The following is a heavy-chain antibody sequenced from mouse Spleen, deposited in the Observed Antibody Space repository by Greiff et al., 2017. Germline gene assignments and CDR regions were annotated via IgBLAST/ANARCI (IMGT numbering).Heavy chain of an antibody. J-gene: IGHJ4*01. CDR1: GFTFSSYA. Sequence: EVKVVESGGGLVKLGGSLKLSCAASGFTFSSYAMSWVRQTPEKRLEWVATISSGGGNTYYPDSVKGRFTISRDNAKNTLYLQMSSLKSEDTAMYYCARFTTVVSYAMDYWGQGTSVTVSS. V-gene: IGHV5-9*04. D-gene: IGHD1-1*01. CDR2: ISSGGGNT. CDR3: ARFTTVVSYAMDY.